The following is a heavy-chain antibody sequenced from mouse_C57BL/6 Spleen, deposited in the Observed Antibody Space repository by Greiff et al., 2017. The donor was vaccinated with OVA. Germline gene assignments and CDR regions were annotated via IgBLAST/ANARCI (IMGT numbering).Heavy chain of an antibody. CDR2: INPNNGGT. CDR3: ARGDYGSSYGYFDV. J-gene: IGHJ1*03. Sequence: VQLQQSGPELVKPGASVKISCKASGYTFTDYYMNWVKQSHGKSLEWIGDINPNNGGTSYNQKFKGKATLTVDKSSSTAYMELRSLTSEDSAVYYCARGDYGSSYGYFDVWGTGTTVTDSS. CDR1: GYTFTDYY. D-gene: IGHD1-1*01. V-gene: IGHV1-26*01.